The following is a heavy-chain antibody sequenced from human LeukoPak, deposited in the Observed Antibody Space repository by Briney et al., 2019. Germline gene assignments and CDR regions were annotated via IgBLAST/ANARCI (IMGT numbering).Heavy chain of an antibody. Sequence: ASVKVSCKASGYTFIDYYLHWLRQAPGQGLEWMGRINPNRGDTKPAQKFQGRVTMTRDTSISVAYMELSSLQSDDTAVYYCARNPDEHWLDESENWYFDVWGSGTLVTVSS. V-gene: IGHV1-2*06. CDR3: ARNPDEHWLDESENWYFDV. D-gene: IGHD6-19*01. CDR1: GYTFIDYY. J-gene: IGHJ2*01. CDR2: INPNRGDT.